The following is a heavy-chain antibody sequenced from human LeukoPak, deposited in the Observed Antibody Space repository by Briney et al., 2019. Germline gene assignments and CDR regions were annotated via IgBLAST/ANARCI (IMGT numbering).Heavy chain of an antibody. Sequence: SETLSLTCTVSGGSISSYYWSWIRQPPGKGLEWIGYIYYSGSTNYNPSLKSRVTISVDTSKNQFSQKLSSVTAADTAVYYCARVLVATGYYFDYWGQGTLVTVSS. CDR1: GGSISSYY. D-gene: IGHD5-12*01. CDR2: IYYSGST. V-gene: IGHV4-59*01. J-gene: IGHJ4*02. CDR3: ARVLVATGYYFDY.